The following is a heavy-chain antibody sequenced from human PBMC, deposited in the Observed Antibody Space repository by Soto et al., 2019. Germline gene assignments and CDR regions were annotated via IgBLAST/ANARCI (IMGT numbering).Heavy chain of an antibody. CDR2: IIAIFGAA. J-gene: IGHJ4*02. CDR1: GGTFSNFA. V-gene: IGHV1-69*01. D-gene: IGHD6-19*01. CDR3: ARGGYSSGWGN. Sequence: QVQLVQSGAEVKKPGSSVKVSCKASGGTFSNFAVSWVRQAPGQGLEWMGGIIAIFGAAHYPQQFQGRVTITTDESTATAYMELSSLRPEDTAVYYCARGGYSSGWGNWGQGTLITVSS.